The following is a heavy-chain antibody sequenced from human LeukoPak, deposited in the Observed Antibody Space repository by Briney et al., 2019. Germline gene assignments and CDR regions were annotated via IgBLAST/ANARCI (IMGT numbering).Heavy chain of an antibody. CDR3: AREGSGYNSWFDP. V-gene: IGHV7-4-1*02. CDR2: INTNTGSP. J-gene: IGHJ5*02. CDR1: GYTFTSYV. D-gene: IGHD3-3*01. Sequence: ASVKVSCKASGYTFTSYVINWVRQAPGQGLEWMGWINTNTGSPTYAQGITGRFVFSLDTSVNTAYLQITSLKAEDTAVYYCAREGSGYNSWFDPWGQGTLVTVSS.